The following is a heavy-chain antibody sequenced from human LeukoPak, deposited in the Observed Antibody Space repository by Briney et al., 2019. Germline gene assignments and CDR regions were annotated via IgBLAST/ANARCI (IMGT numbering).Heavy chain of an antibody. CDR3: ARPDSNTARSYYYYGMDV. D-gene: IGHD3-22*01. CDR2: MSPNSGNT. J-gene: IGHJ6*02. CDR1: GYTFTSYD. Sequence: GASVKVSCKASGYTFTSYDINWVRQATGQGLEWMGWMSPNSGNTGYAQKFQGRVTMTRNTSISTAYMELSSLRSEDTAVYYCARPDSNTARSYYYYGMDVWGQGTTVTVSS. V-gene: IGHV1-8*01.